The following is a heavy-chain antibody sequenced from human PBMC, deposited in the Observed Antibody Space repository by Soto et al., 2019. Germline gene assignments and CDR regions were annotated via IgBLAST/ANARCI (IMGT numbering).Heavy chain of an antibody. V-gene: IGHV5-51*01. CDR3: ARAPYNDNGGDFDF. D-gene: IGHD1-1*01. J-gene: IGHJ4*02. CDR2: IYSRDSDT. CDR1: GYRFTNFW. Sequence: GESLNISCQGSGYRFTNFWIGWVRQRPGKGLEWMGIIYSRDSDTRYSPSFQDQVTISVDSSISTAYLQWSSLKASDTAIYYCARAPYNDNGGDFDFWGQGTLVTVSS.